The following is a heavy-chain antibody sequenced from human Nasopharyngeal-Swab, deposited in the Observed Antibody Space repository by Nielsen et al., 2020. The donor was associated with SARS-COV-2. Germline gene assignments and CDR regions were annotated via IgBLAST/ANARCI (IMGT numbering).Heavy chain of an antibody. Sequence: TMSLTWTFCGGSGSSVDYYWSWIRQPSGTGLEWIGYIYYSRSTYNNASLKRRVTISLDTSKNQFCLKLSSVTAADRAVYYCARVLQPGRDHRFDYWGQGTLVTVSS. V-gene: IGHV4-30-4*01. CDR3: ARVLQPGRDHRFDY. CDR1: GGSGSSVDYY. D-gene: IGHD1-26*01. CDR2: IYYSRST. J-gene: IGHJ4*02.